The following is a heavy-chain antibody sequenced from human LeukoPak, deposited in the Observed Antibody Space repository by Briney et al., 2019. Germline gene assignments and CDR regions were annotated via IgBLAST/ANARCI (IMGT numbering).Heavy chain of an antibody. CDR1: GFTFSSYG. CDR2: ISYDGSNK. Sequence: GRSLRLSCAASGFTFSSYGMHWVCQAPGKGLEWVAVISYDGSNKYYADSVKGRFTISRDNSKNTLYLQMNSLRAEDTAVYYCARVDPGYSSGWFLGHGMDVWGQGTTVTVSS. J-gene: IGHJ6*02. CDR3: ARVDPGYSSGWFLGHGMDV. D-gene: IGHD6-19*01. V-gene: IGHV3-30*03.